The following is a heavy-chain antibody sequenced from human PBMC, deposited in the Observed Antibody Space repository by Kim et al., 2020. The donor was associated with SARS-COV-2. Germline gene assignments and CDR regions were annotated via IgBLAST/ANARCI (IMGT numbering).Heavy chain of an antibody. D-gene: IGHD5-12*01. J-gene: IGHJ5*01. V-gene: IGHV3-30*12. Sequence: GGSLRLSCAASGFTFSDYGMQWVRQTPDKGLEWLAVISHDAKDSYYAESVRGRFTISRDNFKNSLYLQMNSLGAEDTAVYYCTKEPQLYYSGWFFESWGQGTLVTVSS. CDR1: GFTFSDYG. CDR3: TKEPQLYYSGWFFES. CDR2: ISHDAKDS.